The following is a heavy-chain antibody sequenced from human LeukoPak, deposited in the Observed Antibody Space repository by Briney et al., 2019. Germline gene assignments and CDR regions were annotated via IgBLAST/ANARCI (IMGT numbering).Heavy chain of an antibody. CDR1: GFTFSSDA. Sequence: GGSLRLSCAASGFTFSSDAMSWVRQAPGKGLEWVANIKQDGSETYYVDSVKGRFTISRDNAKNSLYLQMNSLRAEDTAGYYCARDNIPRYSSGLDYFDYWGQGTLVTVSS. CDR3: ARDNIPRYSSGLDYFDY. V-gene: IGHV3-7*01. J-gene: IGHJ4*02. D-gene: IGHD6-19*01. CDR2: IKQDGSET.